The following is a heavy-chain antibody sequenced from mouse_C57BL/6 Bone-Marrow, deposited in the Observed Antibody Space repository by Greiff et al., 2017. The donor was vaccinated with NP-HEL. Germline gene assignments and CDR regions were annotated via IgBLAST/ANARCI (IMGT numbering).Heavy chain of an antibody. Sequence: EVQRVESGAELVRPGASVKLSCTASGFNIKDDYMHWVKQRPEQGLEWIGWIDPENGDTEYASKFQGKATITADTSSNTAYLQLSSLTSEDTAVYYCTTDSTVVARAMDYWGQGTSVTVSS. CDR3: TTDSTVVARAMDY. D-gene: IGHD1-1*01. CDR2: IDPENGDT. CDR1: GFNIKDDY. V-gene: IGHV14-4*01. J-gene: IGHJ4*01.